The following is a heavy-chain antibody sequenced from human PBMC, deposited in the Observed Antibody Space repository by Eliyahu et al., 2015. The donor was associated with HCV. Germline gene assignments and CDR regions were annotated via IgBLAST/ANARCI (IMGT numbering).Heavy chain of an antibody. CDR2: IYFSGST. CDR1: GGSISSFSYY. J-gene: IGHJ5*02. V-gene: IGHV4-39*01. D-gene: IGHD1/OR15-1a*01. Sequence: QLQLQESGPGLVKPSETLSLTCTVSGGSISSFSYYWGWIRQPPGKGLEWIGSIYFSGSTYYNPSLKSRVTISTDTSKIQLSLKLRSVTAADTAVYYCARQSLEQGVDPWGQGTLVTVSS. CDR3: ARQSLEQGVDP.